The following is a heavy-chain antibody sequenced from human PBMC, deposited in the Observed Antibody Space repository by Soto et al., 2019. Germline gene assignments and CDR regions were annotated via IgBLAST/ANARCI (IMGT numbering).Heavy chain of an antibody. J-gene: IGHJ3*02. CDR1: GGTFSSYA. CDR3: ASNTMIVVVITAFDI. V-gene: IGHV1-69*13. D-gene: IGHD3-22*01. Sequence: SVKVSCKASGGTFSSYAISWVRQAPGQGLEWMGGIIPIFGTANYAQKYQGRVTITADESTSTAYMELSSLRSEDTAVYYCASNTMIVVVITAFDIWGQGTMVTVSS. CDR2: IIPIFGTA.